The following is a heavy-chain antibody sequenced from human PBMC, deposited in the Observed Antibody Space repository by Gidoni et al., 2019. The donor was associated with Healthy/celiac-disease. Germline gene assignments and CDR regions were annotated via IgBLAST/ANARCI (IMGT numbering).Heavy chain of an antibody. D-gene: IGHD2-2*01. V-gene: IGHV3-23*01. CDR1: VFTFSSYA. Sequence: DVQLLESGGGLVQPGGSLRLSCAASVFTFSSYAMSWVRQAPGKGLEWVSAISGSGGSTYYADAVKGRFTISRDNSKNTLYLQMNSLRAEDTAVYYCAKVGGDIVVVPAAMIDYWGQGTLVTVSS. J-gene: IGHJ4*02. CDR2: ISGSGGST. CDR3: AKVGGDIVVVPAAMIDY.